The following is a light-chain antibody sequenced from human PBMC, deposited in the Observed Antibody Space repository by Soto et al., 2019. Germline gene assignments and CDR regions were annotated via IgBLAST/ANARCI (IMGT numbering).Light chain of an antibody. CDR3: QQYNNWPRT. V-gene: IGKV3-15*01. Sequence: ETVMTQSPATLSVSPVERATLSCMASQSVGSNLAWYQQKPGQAPRLLIYGASTRATGIPARFSGSGSGTEFTLTITSLQSEDFAVYYCQQYNNWPRTFGQGTKVDIK. J-gene: IGKJ1*01. CDR2: GAS. CDR1: QSVGSN.